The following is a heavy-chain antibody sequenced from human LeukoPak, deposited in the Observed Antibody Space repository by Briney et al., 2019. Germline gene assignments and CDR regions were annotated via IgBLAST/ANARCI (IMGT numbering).Heavy chain of an antibody. J-gene: IGHJ3*02. Sequence: SETLSLTCTVSGGSISTSNYYWGWIRQPPGKGLEWIGNIFYSGSTYYSPSLRRRVTISLDTSRNQFSPKLNSVPAADTAVYYCAKSNGYGLVDIWGRGTMVTVSS. D-gene: IGHD3-10*01. V-gene: IGHV4-39*07. CDR3: AKSNGYGLVDI. CDR1: GGSISTSNYY. CDR2: IFYSGST.